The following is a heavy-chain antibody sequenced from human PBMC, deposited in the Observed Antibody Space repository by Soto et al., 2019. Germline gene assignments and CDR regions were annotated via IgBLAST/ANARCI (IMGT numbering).Heavy chain of an antibody. Sequence: GGSLRLSCAASGFTFSYYSMNWVRQAPGRGLEWVSSISSTSTYISYTDSVKGRFTISRDNAKNSLYLQMNSLRAEDTAVYYCARDPVAVTDPDYFDYWGQGTPVTVSS. D-gene: IGHD6-19*01. CDR2: ISSTSTYI. V-gene: IGHV3-21*01. CDR1: GFTFSYYS. J-gene: IGHJ4*02. CDR3: ARDPVAVTDPDYFDY.